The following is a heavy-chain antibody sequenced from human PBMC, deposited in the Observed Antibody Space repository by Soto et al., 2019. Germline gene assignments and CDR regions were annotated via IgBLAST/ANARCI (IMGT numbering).Heavy chain of an antibody. V-gene: IGHV4-30-2*01. CDR1: GGSISSGGYS. Sequence: QLQLQESGSGLVKPSQTLSLTCAVSGGSISSGGYSWSWIRQPPGKGLEWIGYIYHSGSTYYNPSLKSGVTKSVDRSKNQFSLKLSSVTAADTAVYYCARRELRTAHNWFDPWGQGTLVTVSS. D-gene: IGHD1-7*01. J-gene: IGHJ5*02. CDR2: IYHSGST. CDR3: ARRELRTAHNWFDP.